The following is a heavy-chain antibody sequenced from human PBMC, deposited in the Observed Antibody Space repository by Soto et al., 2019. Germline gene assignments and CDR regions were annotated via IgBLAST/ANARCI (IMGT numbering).Heavy chain of an antibody. CDR3: ASVGKYWSSNNWFDP. V-gene: IGHV1-18*04. CDR2: ISAYNGNT. Sequence: QVQLVXXXXEVKKPGASVKVSCKASGYTFTSYGISWVRQAPGQGLEWMGWISAYNGNTNYAQKLQGRVTMTTDTSTSTAYMELRSLRSDDTAVYYCASVGKYWSSNNWFDPWGQGTLGTVSS. D-gene: IGHD6-13*01. CDR1: GYTFTSYG. J-gene: IGHJ5*02.